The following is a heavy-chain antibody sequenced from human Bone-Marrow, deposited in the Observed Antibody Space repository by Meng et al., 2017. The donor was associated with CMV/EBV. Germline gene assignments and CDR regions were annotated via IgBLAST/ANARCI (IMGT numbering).Heavy chain of an antibody. V-gene: IGHV1-24*01. Sequence: ASVKVSCKASGYTLTELSRHWVRQAPGKGLEWMGGFDPEDGETIYAQKFQGRVTMTEDTSTDTAYMELSSLRSEDTAVYYCATGYPGGYYGMDVWGQGTTVTVSS. J-gene: IGHJ6*02. CDR3: ATGYPGGYYGMDV. D-gene: IGHD1-26*01. CDR2: FDPEDGET. CDR1: GYTLTELS.